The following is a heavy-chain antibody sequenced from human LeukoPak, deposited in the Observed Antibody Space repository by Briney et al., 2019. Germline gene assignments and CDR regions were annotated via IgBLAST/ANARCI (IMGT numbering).Heavy chain of an antibody. Sequence: ASVKVTCKASGYTFTGYYMHWVRQAPGQGLEWMGWINPNSGGTNYAQKFQGRVTMTRDTSISTAYMELSRLRSDDTAVYYCARDPLSGYDSEYYSDYWGQGTLVTVSS. CDR1: GYTFTGYY. D-gene: IGHD5-12*01. V-gene: IGHV1-2*02. J-gene: IGHJ4*02. CDR3: ARDPLSGYDSEYYSDY. CDR2: INPNSGGT.